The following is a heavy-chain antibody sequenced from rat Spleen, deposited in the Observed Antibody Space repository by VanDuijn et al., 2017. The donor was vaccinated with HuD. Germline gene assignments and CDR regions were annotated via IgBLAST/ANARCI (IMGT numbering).Heavy chain of an antibody. CDR1: GFTFSNYD. V-gene: IGHV5-20*01. Sequence: EVQLVESGGDLVQPGRSMKLSCAASGFTFSNYDMAWVRQAPTMGLEWVASISYDGTTTYYRDSVKGRFTISRDNAKSTLYLQMDSLRSEDTATYYCTTGYSGYWFTYWGQGTLVTVSS. CDR3: TTGYSGYWFTY. CDR2: ISYDGTTT. J-gene: IGHJ3*01. D-gene: IGHD1-7*01.